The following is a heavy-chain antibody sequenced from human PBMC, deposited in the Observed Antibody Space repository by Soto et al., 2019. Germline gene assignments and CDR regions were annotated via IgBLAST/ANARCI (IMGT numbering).Heavy chain of an antibody. CDR2: IYYRGTT. Sequence: SETLSLTCTVSGGSISSSSYYWGWIRQPPGKGLEWIGNIYYRGTTYYNPSLKSRVTISVDTSKNQFSLKLASVTAADTAVYYCARGSITMVVPDYWGQGTLVTVSS. CDR3: ARGSITMVVPDY. D-gene: IGHD3-22*01. V-gene: IGHV4-39*01. CDR1: GGSISSSSYY. J-gene: IGHJ4*02.